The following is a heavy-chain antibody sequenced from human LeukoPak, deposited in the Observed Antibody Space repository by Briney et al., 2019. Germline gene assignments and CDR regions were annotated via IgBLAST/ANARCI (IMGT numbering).Heavy chain of an antibody. Sequence: ASVKVSCKAFGYTFTSNYMHWVRQAPGQGPEWMGVISPSGGSTTYAQKFQGRVTLTRDMSTSTDYLELSSLRSDDTAVYYCARVSYGSNWFDPWGQGTLVTVSS. CDR1: GYTFTSNY. J-gene: IGHJ5*02. CDR3: ARVSYGSNWFDP. V-gene: IGHV1-46*01. D-gene: IGHD5-18*01. CDR2: ISPSGGST.